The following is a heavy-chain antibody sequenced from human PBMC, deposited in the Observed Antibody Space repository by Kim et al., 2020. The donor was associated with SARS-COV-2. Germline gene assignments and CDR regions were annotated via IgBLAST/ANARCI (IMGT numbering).Heavy chain of an antibody. J-gene: IGHJ4*02. V-gene: IGHV3-23*01. CDR2: ISRSGGRT. CDR1: GFTFSSYS. D-gene: IGHD3-22*01. Sequence: GGSLRLSCAASGFTFSSYSMSWVRQAPGKGLEWVADISRSGGRTYYADSVKGRFTISRDNSKNTLYLQMNSLRAEDTAVYYCANPYYYDSSCYSKQVDYWGQGTLVTVSS. CDR3: ANPYYYDSSCYSKQVDY.